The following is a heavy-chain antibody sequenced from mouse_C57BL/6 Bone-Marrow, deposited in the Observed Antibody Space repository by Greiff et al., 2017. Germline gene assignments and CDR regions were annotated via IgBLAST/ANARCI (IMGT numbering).Heavy chain of an antibody. J-gene: IGHJ1*03. CDR3: ARPYYSNYWYFEV. V-gene: IGHV1-55*01. Sequence: QVQLQQPGAELVKPGASVKMSCKASGYTFTSYWITWVKQRPGQGLEWIGDIYPGSGCTNYNEKFKSKAKLTVDTSSSTAYMQLSSLTSEDSAVYYCARPYYSNYWYFEVWGTGTTVTVSS. CDR2: IYPGSGCT. CDR1: GYTFTSYW. D-gene: IGHD2-5*01.